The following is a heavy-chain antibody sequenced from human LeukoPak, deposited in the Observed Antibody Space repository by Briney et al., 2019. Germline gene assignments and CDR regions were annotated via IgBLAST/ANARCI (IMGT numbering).Heavy chain of an antibody. D-gene: IGHD2-15*01. Sequence: PSQTLSLTCTVSGGSISSGGYYWSWIRQHPGKGLEWIGYIYYSGSTNYNPSLKSRVTISVDTSKNQFSLKLSSVTAADTAVYYCARGNCSGGSCYSNYFDYWGQGTLVTVSS. J-gene: IGHJ4*02. CDR2: IYYSGST. CDR3: ARGNCSGGSCYSNYFDY. V-gene: IGHV4-31*03. CDR1: GGSISSGGYY.